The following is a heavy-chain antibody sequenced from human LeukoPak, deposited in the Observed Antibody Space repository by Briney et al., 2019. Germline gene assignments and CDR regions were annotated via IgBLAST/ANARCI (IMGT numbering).Heavy chain of an antibody. Sequence: SETLSLTCAVYGGSFSGYYWSWIRQPPGKGLEWIGEINHSGSTNYNPSLKSRVTISVDTSKNQFSLKLSSVTAADTAVYYCARVPHTDSSGWYPYAFDIWGQGTMVTVSS. D-gene: IGHD6-19*01. CDR1: GGSFSGYY. CDR3: ARVPHTDSSGWYPYAFDI. J-gene: IGHJ3*02. CDR2: INHSGST. V-gene: IGHV4-34*01.